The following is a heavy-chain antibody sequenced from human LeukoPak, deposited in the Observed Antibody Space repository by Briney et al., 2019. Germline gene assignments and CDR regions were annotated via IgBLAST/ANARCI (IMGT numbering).Heavy chain of an antibody. J-gene: IGHJ4*02. CDR3: ARGGSAAGHDY. Sequence: GTSLRLSCVASGFTFNTYDMLWVRQAPGKTLEWVAFMSHDGSDEYYADSVKGRFTISRDNSRNTLYLQLNSLGDEDTAVFYCARGGSAAGHDYWGQGTLVTVSS. V-gene: IGHV3-30-3*01. CDR1: GFTFNTYD. CDR2: MSHDGSDE. D-gene: IGHD6-13*01.